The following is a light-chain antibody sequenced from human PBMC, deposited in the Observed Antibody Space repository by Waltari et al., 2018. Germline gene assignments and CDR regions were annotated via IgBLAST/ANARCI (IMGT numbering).Light chain of an antibody. V-gene: IGKV3-15*01. J-gene: IGKJ2*01. Sequence: EIVLTQSPSTLSVSPGERAILSCRASQTISYNLAWYQQRPGQPPRLLIYGASARAAALPVRFSGSGSETEFTLTISGLQSEDFAVYYCQHYHQWPPYTFGQGTKVE. CDR1: QTISYN. CDR2: GAS. CDR3: QHYHQWPPYT.